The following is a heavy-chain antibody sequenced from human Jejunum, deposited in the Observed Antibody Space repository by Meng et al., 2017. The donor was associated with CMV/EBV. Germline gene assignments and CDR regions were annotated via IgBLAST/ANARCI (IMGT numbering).Heavy chain of an antibody. D-gene: IGHD3-3*01. J-gene: IGHJ4*01. CDR2: IYSDHSGGAP. Sequence: NHLSGVRQAPGKGLELVSVIYSDHSGGAPYYADSVEGRFTISRDNSKNTVYLQMNGLRRDDTAVYYCAKALTIFGLLREFYYFDYWGHGTLVTVSS. CDR1: NH. CDR3: AKALTIFGLLREFYYFDY. V-gene: IGHV3-66*02.